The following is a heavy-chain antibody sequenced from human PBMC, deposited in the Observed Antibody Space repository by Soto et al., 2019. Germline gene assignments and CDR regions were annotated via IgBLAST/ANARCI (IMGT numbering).Heavy chain of an antibody. CDR1: GYSFTSYW. CDR3: ARQEYSYGYSWFDP. Sequence: GESLKISCKGSGYSFTSYWIGWVRQMPGKGLEWMGIIYPGDSDTRYSPSFQGQVTISADKSISTAHLQWSSLKASDTAMYYWARQEYSYGYSWFDPWGQGTLVTVSS. D-gene: IGHD5-18*01. CDR2: IYPGDSDT. J-gene: IGHJ5*02. V-gene: IGHV5-51*01.